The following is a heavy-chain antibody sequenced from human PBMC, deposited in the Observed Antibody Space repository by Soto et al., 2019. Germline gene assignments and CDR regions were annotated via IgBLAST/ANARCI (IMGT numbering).Heavy chain of an antibody. J-gene: IGHJ6*03. D-gene: IGHD1-7*01. Sequence: GGSLRLSFAASGFTFSSYGMHWVRQAPGKGLEWVAVISYDGSNKYYADSVKGRFTISRDNSKNTLYLQMNSLRAEDTAVYYCAKDAGTTVHYYYYYMDVWGKGTTVTVSS. CDR3: AKDAGTTVHYYYYYMDV. V-gene: IGHV3-30*18. CDR2: ISYDGSNK. CDR1: GFTFSSYG.